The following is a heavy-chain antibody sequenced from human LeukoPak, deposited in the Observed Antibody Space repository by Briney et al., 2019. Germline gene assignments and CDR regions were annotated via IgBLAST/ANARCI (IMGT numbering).Heavy chain of an antibody. CDR1: GYTFTTYG. V-gene: IGHV1-18*01. J-gene: IGHJ4*01. CDR3: AREAEHIYDY. Sequence: GASVKVSCKASGYTFTTYGITWVRQAPGQGPEWMGWIGGNNEDPNYAPKFKGRVTMTTDPSMTTAYLELRSLRSDDTAVYYCAREAEHIYDYWGHGTLVTVSS. D-gene: IGHD1/OR15-1a*01. CDR2: IGGNNEDP.